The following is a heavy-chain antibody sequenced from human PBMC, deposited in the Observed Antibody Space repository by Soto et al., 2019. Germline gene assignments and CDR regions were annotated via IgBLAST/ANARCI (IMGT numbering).Heavy chain of an antibody. J-gene: IGHJ6*02. CDR1: GYSFSSHW. CDR2: IYPDDSDT. D-gene: IGHD3-9*01. CDR3: ARNSLTGYYNYYYSMDV. Sequence: GESLKISCKSSGYSFSSHWIAWVRLMPGKGLEWMGPIYPDDSDTKYSPSFQGQVTISADKSISAAYLQWSSLKASDTAIYYCARNSLTGYYNYYYSMDVWGQGTTVTVSS. V-gene: IGHV5-51*01.